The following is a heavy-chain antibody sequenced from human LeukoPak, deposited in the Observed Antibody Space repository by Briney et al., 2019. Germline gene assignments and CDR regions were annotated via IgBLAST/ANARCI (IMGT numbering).Heavy chain of an antibody. V-gene: IGHV3-23*01. D-gene: IGHD7-27*01. CDR1: GFTFSSYA. J-gene: IGHJ3*02. Sequence: GGSLRLSCAASGFTFSSYAMSWVRQAPGKGLEWVSAISGSGGSTYYADSVKARFTISRDNSKNTLYLQMNSLRAEDTAMYYCAKVLRGIWGAFDIWGQGTMVTVSS. CDR3: AKVLRGIWGAFDI. CDR2: ISGSGGST.